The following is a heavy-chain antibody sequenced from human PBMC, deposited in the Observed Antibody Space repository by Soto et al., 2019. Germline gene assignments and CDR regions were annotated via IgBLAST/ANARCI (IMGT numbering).Heavy chain of an antibody. D-gene: IGHD6-6*01. J-gene: IGHJ6*02. CDR2: ISGSGVST. Sequence: PGGSLRLSCAASGFTCSSYAMSWVRQAPGKGLEWVSAISGSGVSTYYADSVKGRFTISRDDSKNTAYLQMNSLKTEDTAVYYCTSPMVSAARPSVFQYYYCYGMDVWGQGTTVTVSS. CDR3: TSPMVSAARPSVFQYYYCYGMDV. CDR1: GFTCSSYA. V-gene: IGHV3-23*01.